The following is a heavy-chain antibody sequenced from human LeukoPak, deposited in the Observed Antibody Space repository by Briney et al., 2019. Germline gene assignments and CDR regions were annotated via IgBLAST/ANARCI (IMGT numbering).Heavy chain of an antibody. Sequence: ASVKVSCKASGYTFTGYYMHWVRQAPGQGLEWMGWINPNSGGTNYAQKFQGRVTMTRDTSISTAYMELSRLRSDDTAVSYCARTTTSSRSFDYWGQGTLVTVSS. CDR2: INPNSGGT. CDR1: GYTFTGYY. D-gene: IGHD6-13*01. J-gene: IGHJ4*02. V-gene: IGHV1-2*02. CDR3: ARTTTSSRSFDY.